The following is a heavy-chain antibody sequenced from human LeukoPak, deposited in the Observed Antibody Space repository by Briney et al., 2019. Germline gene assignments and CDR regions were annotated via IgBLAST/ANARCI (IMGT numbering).Heavy chain of an antibody. CDR3: ARVRGYSGYDERGVDV. Sequence: GGSLRLSCAASGFTFSSYEMNWVRQAPGKGLEWVAVISYGGSNKYYADSVQGRFTISRDNSKNTLYLQMNSLRAEDTAVYYCARVRGYSGYDERGVDVWGQGTTVTVSS. CDR1: GFTFSSYE. D-gene: IGHD5-12*01. J-gene: IGHJ6*02. CDR2: ISYGGSNK. V-gene: IGHV3-30-3*01.